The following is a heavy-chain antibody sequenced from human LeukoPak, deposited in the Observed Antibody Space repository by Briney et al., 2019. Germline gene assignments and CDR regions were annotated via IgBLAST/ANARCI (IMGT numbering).Heavy chain of an antibody. CDR2: INYSGRT. CDR1: GDSIRTYY. CDR3: ARLVDYDNSGDPDIFDV. D-gene: IGHD3-22*01. V-gene: IGHV4-59*01. J-gene: IGHJ3*01. Sequence: SETLSLTCTVSGDSIRTYYWSWIRQPPGKGPEWIGSINYSGRTKYNPSLQSRVTISLDTSKNLFSLQLISVTAADTAGYYCARLVDYDNSGDPDIFDVWGQGTMVTVSS.